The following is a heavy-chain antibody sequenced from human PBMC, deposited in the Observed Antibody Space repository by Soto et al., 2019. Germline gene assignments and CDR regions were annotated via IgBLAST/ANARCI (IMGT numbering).Heavy chain of an antibody. CDR2: IYHSGST. CDR1: GGSISSGDYY. Sequence: TSETLSLTCTVSGGSISSGDYYWSWIRQPPGKGLEWIGEIYHSGSTNYNPSLKSRVTISVDKSKNQFSLKLSSVTAADTAVYYCARDEMTVQSDYYYYGMDVWGQGTTVTVSS. D-gene: IGHD3-10*01. J-gene: IGHJ6*01. V-gene: IGHV4-30-4*01. CDR3: ARDEMTVQSDYYYYGMDV.